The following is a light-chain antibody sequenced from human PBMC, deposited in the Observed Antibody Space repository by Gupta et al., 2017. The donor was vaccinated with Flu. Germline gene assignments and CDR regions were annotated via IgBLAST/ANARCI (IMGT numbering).Light chain of an antibody. CDR3: QHRYNGPPEAT. J-gene: IGKJ2*01. V-gene: IGKV3-11*01. CDR2: DVS. CDR1: QHIGTY. Sequence: EIVLTQSPATLSLSPGERATLSCRASQHIGTYLAWYQQKPGQAPRLLIYDVSSRATGIPARFSGSGSGTDFTLTISSLEPEDFAVYYCQHRYNGPPEATFGQGTKLDIK.